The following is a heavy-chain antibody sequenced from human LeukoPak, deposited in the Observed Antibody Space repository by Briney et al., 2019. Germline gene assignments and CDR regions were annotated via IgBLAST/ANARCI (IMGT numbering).Heavy chain of an antibody. CDR3: VREYCGGDCYTDL. D-gene: IGHD2-21*02. CDR1: GFTFSLYW. J-gene: IGHJ5*02. CDR2: LNGDGSVT. Sequence: GGSLRLSCAASGFTFSLYWMHWVRQTPGKGLVWVSRLNGDGSVTNYADSVKGRFTISRDNAKNTLYLQMNSLRAEDTAFYYCVREYCGGDCYTDLWGQGTLVTVSS. V-gene: IGHV3-74*01.